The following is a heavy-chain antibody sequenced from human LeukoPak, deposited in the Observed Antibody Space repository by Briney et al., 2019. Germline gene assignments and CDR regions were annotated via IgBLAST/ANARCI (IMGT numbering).Heavy chain of an antibody. CDR3: ARGALFYYYDSSGYYYNWFDP. D-gene: IGHD3-22*01. CDR1: SGSFSGYY. J-gene: IGHJ5*02. V-gene: IGHV4-34*01. Sequence: MPSDTQSLTCALYSGSFSGYYWRWTRQPPGKGLEWTGESNHSGSTNYNPSLKSRVTISVDTSKNQFSLKLSSVTAADTAVYYCARGALFYYYDSSGYYYNWFDPWGQGTPVTVSS. CDR2: SNHSGST.